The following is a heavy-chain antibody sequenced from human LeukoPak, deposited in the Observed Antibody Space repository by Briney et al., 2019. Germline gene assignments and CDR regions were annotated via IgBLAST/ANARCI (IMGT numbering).Heavy chain of an antibody. D-gene: IGHD3-10*01. CDR2: INHSGST. V-gene: IGHV4-34*01. Sequence: SETLPLTCAVYGGSFSGYYLSWIRQPPGKGLEWIGEINHSGSTNYNPSLKSRVTISVDTSKNQFSLKLSSVTAADTAVYYCAIGPPVGYYGSGSYYRNFDYWGQGTLVTVSS. J-gene: IGHJ4*02. CDR3: AIGPPVGYYGSGSYYRNFDY. CDR1: GGSFSGYY.